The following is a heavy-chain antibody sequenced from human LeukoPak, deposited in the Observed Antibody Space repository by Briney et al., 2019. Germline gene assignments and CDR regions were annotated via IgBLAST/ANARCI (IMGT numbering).Heavy chain of an antibody. D-gene: IGHD3-9*01. V-gene: IGHV4-59*01. J-gene: IGHJ4*02. CDR3: AREPSRYDTLTGFLGVGYFDY. CDR1: GGSISSYY. Sequence: PSETQSLTCTVSGGSISSYYWSWIRQPPGKGLEWIGYIYYSGSTNYNPSLKSRVTISVDTSKNQFSLKLSSVTAADTAVYYCAREPSRYDTLTGFLGVGYFDYWGQGTLVTVSS. CDR2: IYYSGST.